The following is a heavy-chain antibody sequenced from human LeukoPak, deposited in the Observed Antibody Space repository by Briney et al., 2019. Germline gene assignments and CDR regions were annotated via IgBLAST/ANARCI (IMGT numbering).Heavy chain of an antibody. J-gene: IGHJ4*02. CDR1: GLIVSSNY. V-gene: IGHV3-53*01. CDR2: IYSGGSI. CDR3: ARDREEWELLIDY. Sequence: GGSLRLSCAASGLIVSSNYMTWVRQAPGKGLEWVSVIYSGGSIYYADSVKGRFTISRDNSRNTLYLQMNSLRAEDTAVYYCARDREEWELLIDYWGQGTLVTVSS. D-gene: IGHD1-26*01.